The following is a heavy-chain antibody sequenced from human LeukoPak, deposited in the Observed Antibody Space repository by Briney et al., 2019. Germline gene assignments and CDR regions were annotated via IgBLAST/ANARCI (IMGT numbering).Heavy chain of an antibody. CDR2: IYYSGST. J-gene: IGHJ4*02. D-gene: IGHD4-23*01. V-gene: IGHV4-59*01. CDR3: AREGYGGNFDY. CDR1: GASFSGYY. Sequence: SETLSLTCAVYGASFSGYYWSWIRQPPGKGLEWIGYIYYSGSTNYNPSLKSRVTISVDTSKNQFSLKLSSVTAADTAVYYCAREGYGGNFDYWGQGTLVTVSS.